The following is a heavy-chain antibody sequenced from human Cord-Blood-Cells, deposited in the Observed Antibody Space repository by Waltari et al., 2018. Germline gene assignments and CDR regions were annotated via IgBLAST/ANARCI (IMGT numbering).Heavy chain of an antibody. CDR3: ARFSRGIFGVVIDY. J-gene: IGHJ4*02. Sequence: QVQLVQSGAEVKKPGASVKVSCKSSGYTFTSYAINWLRQASGQGLEWMRWMNHNSGNTGYAQKFQGRVTMTRNTSISTAYMELSSLRSEDTAVYYCARFSRGIFGVVIDYWGQGTLVTVSS. D-gene: IGHD3-3*01. CDR1: GYTFTSYA. CDR2: MNHNSGNT. V-gene: IGHV1-8*01.